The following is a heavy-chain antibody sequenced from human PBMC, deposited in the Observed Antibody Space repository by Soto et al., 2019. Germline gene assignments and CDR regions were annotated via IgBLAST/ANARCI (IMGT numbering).Heavy chain of an antibody. CDR3: ARSRLIRGLKAFDY. D-gene: IGHD3-10*01. J-gene: IGHJ4*02. Sequence: QVQLQQWGAGLLRPSETLSLTCAVYSESFIGYYWSWIRQPPGKGLEWIGDINHSGSTNYNPSLKSRVTISVDTSKNQYSLKLNCVTAADTAVYYCARSRLIRGLKAFDYWGQGTLVTVSS. CDR2: INHSGST. CDR1: SESFIGYY. V-gene: IGHV4-34*01.